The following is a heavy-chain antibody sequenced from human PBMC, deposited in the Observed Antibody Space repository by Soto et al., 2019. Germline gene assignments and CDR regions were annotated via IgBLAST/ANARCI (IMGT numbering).Heavy chain of an antibody. Sequence: QVQLQESGPGLVKPSQTLSLTCTVSGGSISSGGYYWSWIRQHPGKGLEWIGYIYYSGSTYYNPSRQSRVTISVDTSKNQFSPKLSSVTAADTAVYSCARGVTMVRGVIHTPYFDYWGQGTLVTVSS. CDR3: ARGVTMVRGVIHTPYFDY. CDR2: IYYSGST. D-gene: IGHD3-10*01. V-gene: IGHV4-31*03. CDR1: GGSISSGGYY. J-gene: IGHJ4*02.